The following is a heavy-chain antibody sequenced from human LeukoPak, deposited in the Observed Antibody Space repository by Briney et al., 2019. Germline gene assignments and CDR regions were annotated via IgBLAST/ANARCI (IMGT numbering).Heavy chain of an antibody. J-gene: IGHJ4*02. D-gene: IGHD2-2*01. CDR1: GFSFSSHA. CDR3: AKSDCSYVSCYVLDY. CDR2: ISGSGDNI. Sequence: GGSLRLSCAASGFSFSSHAMSWVRQAPGKGLEWVSAISGSGDNIYYADSVKGRFTISRGSSKKTLYLQMNILRADDTAVYYCAKSDCSYVSCYVLDYWGQGTQVTVSS. V-gene: IGHV3-23*01.